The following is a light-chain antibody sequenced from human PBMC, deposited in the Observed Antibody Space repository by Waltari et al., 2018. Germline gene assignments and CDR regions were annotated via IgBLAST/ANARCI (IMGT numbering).Light chain of an antibody. CDR2: WAS. Sequence: DIVMTQSPDSLAVSLGERATINCKSSQSVLDSSNNKNYLAWYQQKPGQSPTLLLYWASTRESGVPDRCSGSGSGTDFTLKISRVEAEDVGLYYCMQVLQTPLTFGGGTKVEIK. J-gene: IGKJ4*01. V-gene: IGKV4-1*01. CDR1: QSVLDSSNNKNY. CDR3: MQVLQTPLT.